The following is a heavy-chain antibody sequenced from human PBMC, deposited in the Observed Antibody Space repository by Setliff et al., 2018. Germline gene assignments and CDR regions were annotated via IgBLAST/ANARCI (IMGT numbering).Heavy chain of an antibody. D-gene: IGHD2-15*01. CDR2: MNPNSGNT. V-gene: IGHV1-8*01. CDR1: GYTFSSYD. CDR3: ARGAPGHCSGGSCWYFDY. J-gene: IGHJ4*01. Sequence: ASVKVSCKVTGYTFSSYDINWVRQATGQGLEWMGWMNPNSGNTGYAQKLQGRVTMTRNISISTAYMELISLKSDDTALYYCARGAPGHCSGGSCWYFDYWGQGTLVTVSS.